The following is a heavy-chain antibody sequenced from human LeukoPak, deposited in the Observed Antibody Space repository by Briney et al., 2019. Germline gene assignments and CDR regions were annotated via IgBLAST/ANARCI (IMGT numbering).Heavy chain of an antibody. J-gene: IGHJ4*02. V-gene: IGHV3-23*01. CDR2: ISASGVTT. CDR3: MSGRGYAPFDY. Sequence: AGGSLRLSCAASGFTFSNYGMTWVRQAPGKGLEWVSAISASGVTTYYADSVRGRFTISRDNSKNTLYLQMNSLRAEDTAVYYCMSGRGYAPFDYWGQGTLVTVSS. CDR1: GFTFSNYG. D-gene: IGHD3-10*01.